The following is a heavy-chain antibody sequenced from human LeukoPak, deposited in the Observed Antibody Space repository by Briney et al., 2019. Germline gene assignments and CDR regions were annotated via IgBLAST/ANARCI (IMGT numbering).Heavy chain of an antibody. Sequence: SETLSLTCTVSGDSISSSNCYWGWIRQPPGKGLEWIGSIYFSGGTYYNASLKSRVTISVDTSKNQFSLKLSSVTAADTAVYYCARYQTGTMFAVWGQGTLVTISS. CDR3: ARYQTGTMFAV. CDR1: GDSISSSNCY. V-gene: IGHV4-39*01. CDR2: IYFSGGT. J-gene: IGHJ4*02. D-gene: IGHD1/OR15-1a*01.